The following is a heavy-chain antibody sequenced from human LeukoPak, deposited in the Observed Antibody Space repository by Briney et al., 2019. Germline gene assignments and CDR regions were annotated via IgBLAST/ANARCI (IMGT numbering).Heavy chain of an antibody. CDR2: INWNGGST. CDR3: AGVYSNYWNENFDY. CDR1: GFTFDDYG. D-gene: IGHD4-11*01. V-gene: IGHV3-20*04. Sequence: GGSLRLSCAASGFTFDDYGMSWVRQAPGKGLEWVSGINWNGGSTGYADSVKGRFTISRDNAKNSLYLQMNSLRAEDTASYYCAGVYSNYWNENFDYWGQGTLVNVSS. J-gene: IGHJ4*02.